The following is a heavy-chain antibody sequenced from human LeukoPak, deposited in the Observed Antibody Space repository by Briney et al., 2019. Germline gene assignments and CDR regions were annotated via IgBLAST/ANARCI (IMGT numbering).Heavy chain of an antibody. J-gene: IGHJ4*02. CDR2: INPNSGGT. D-gene: IGHD6-19*01. V-gene: IGHV1-2*02. CDR1: GYTFTGYY. Sequence: ASVTVSCKASGYTFTGYYMHWVRQAPGQGLEWMGWINPNSGGTNYAQKFQGRVTMTRDTSISTAYMELSRLRSDDTAVYYCARDGDKYSSGPNDYWGQGTLVTVSS. CDR3: ARDGDKYSSGPNDY.